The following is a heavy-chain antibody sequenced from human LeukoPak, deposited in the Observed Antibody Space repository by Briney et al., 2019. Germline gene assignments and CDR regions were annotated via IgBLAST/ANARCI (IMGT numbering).Heavy chain of an antibody. V-gene: IGHV1-24*01. CDR1: GYTLTELS. J-gene: IGHJ6*03. CDR3: ATPLRGLYYYYMDV. CDR2: FDPEDGET. D-gene: IGHD5-12*01. Sequence: GASVKVSCKVSGYTLTELSMHWVRQAPGKGLEWMRGFDPEDGETIYAQKFQGRVTMTEDTSTDTAYMELSSLRSEDTAVYYCATPLRGLYYYYMDVWGRGTTVTVSS.